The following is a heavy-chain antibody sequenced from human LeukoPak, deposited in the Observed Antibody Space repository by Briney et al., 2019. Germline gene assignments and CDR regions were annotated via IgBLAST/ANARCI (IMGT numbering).Heavy chain of an antibody. J-gene: IGHJ6*03. CDR1: GYTFTGYY. CDR2: INPNSGGT. CDR3: ARGLFPLYYMDV. D-gene: IGHD3-22*01. Sequence: ASVKVSCKASGYTFTGYYMHWVRQAPGQGLGWMGWINPNSGGTNYAQKFQGRVTMTRDTSISTAYMELSRLRSDDTAVYYCARGLFPLYYMDVWGKGTTVTVSS. V-gene: IGHV1-2*02.